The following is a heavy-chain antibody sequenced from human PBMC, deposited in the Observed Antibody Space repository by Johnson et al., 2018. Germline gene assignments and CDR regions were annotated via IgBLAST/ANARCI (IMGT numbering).Heavy chain of an antibody. Sequence: QVQLVESGGGVVQPGRSLRLSCAASGFTFSRYAIHWVRQAPGKGLEWVAVISVISYEGSKKYYADSVKGRFTISKDTSKNMVFLQMNSLRIEDPAVYFCAQASPGTCHRGGLDIWGQGTMVAVSS. D-gene: IGHD3-16*01. V-gene: IGHV3-30*18. J-gene: IGHJ3*02. CDR3: AQASPGTCHRGGLDI. CDR1: GFTFSRYA. CDR2: ISVISYEGSKK.